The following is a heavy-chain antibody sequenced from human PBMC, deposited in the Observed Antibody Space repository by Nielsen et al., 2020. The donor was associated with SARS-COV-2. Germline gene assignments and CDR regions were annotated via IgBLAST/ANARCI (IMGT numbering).Heavy chain of an antibody. D-gene: IGHD6-19*01. CDR2: ISSNGGST. J-gene: IGHJ4*02. V-gene: IGHV3-64D*06. Sequence: GASLKISCSASGFTFSSYAMHWVRQAPGKGLEYVSAISSNGGSTYYADSVKGRFTISRDNSKNTLYLQMSSLRAEDTAVYYCAKDPGKDRSGWFNWGQGTLVTVSS. CDR3: AKDPGKDRSGWFN. CDR1: GFTFSSYA.